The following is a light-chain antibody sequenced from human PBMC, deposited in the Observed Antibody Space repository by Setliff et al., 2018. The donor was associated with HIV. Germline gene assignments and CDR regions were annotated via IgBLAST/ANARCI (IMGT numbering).Light chain of an antibody. CDR1: SSNIGSSP. Sequence: QSALTQPPSASGTPGQRVTISCSGSSSNIGSSPVNWYQHLPGTAPKLLIYRNNQRPSGVPDRFSGSKSGTSASLAISGLQAEDEANYYCVVWDDSLNGRVFGGGTKVTV. CDR2: RNN. J-gene: IGLJ3*02. V-gene: IGLV1-44*01. CDR3: VVWDDSLNGRV.